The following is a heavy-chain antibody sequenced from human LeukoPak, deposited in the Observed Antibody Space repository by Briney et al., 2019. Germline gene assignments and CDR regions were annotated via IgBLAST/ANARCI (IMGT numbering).Heavy chain of an antibody. Sequence: GGSLRLSCAASGLTFRNHGMHWVRQAPGKGLEWVAVIWYDGSKEYYSDSVKGRFSISRDNSKNTLYLQINSLRAEDTAVYYCARVLQYYYYGMDVWGQGTTVTVSS. V-gene: IGHV3-33*01. D-gene: IGHD5-24*01. CDR3: ARVLQYYYYGMDV. CDR2: IWYDGSKE. CDR1: GLTFRNHG. J-gene: IGHJ6*02.